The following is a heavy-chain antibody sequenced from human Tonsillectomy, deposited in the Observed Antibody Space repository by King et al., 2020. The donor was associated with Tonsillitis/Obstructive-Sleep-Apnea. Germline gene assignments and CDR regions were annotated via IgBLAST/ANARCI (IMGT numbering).Heavy chain of an antibody. CDR3: AKTSGLDY. CDR2: XSGTTDDT. Sequence: VQLVESGGGLVQPGGSLRLSCVASGFIFNNYAMNWVRQAPGKGLEWVSAXSGTTDDTYYADAVKGRFTISRDNSKNTVYLQMNSLRVEDTAVYYCAKTSGLDYWGQGTLVSVSS. V-gene: IGHV3-23*04. J-gene: IGHJ4*02. CDR1: GFIFNNYA. D-gene: IGHD2-15*01.